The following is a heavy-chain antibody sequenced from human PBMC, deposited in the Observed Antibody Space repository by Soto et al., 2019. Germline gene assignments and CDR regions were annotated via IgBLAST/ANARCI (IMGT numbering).Heavy chain of an antibody. D-gene: IGHD3-3*01. V-gene: IGHV3-48*02. Sequence: GGSLRLSCAASGFTFSSYSMNWVRQAPGKGLEWVSYISSSSSTIYYADSVKGRFTISRDNAKNSLYLQMNSLRDEDTAVYYCAGEYYDFWSGYPAYYYGMDVWGQGTTVTVSS. J-gene: IGHJ6*02. CDR2: ISSSSSTI. CDR1: GFTFSSYS. CDR3: AGEYYDFWSGYPAYYYGMDV.